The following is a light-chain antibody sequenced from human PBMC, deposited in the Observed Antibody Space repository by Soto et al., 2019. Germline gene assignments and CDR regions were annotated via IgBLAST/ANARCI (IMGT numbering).Light chain of an antibody. CDR2: AAS. Sequence: DIQMTQSPPTLSASVGERVTITCRASQSISDWLAWYQQKPGKAPKLLIYAASILESRVPSRFSGTGSGTEFTLTISGLQPDDFATYYCQHYKTSSPAFGQGTEVEMK. J-gene: IGKJ1*01. CDR1: QSISDW. V-gene: IGKV1-5*01. CDR3: QHYKTSSPA.